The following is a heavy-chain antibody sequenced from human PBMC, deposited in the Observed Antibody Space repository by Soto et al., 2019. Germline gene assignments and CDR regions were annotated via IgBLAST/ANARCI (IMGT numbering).Heavy chain of an antibody. CDR1: GGSFANYY. D-gene: IGHD1-7*01. Sequence: PSETLSLTCAVYGGSFANYYWNWIRQPPGKGLEWIGEINYSGSTDYNPSLESRVTISVDTSKNQFSLKLSSVTAADTAVYYCAGVTNWNYGYWGQGTLVTVSS. V-gene: IGHV4-34*01. CDR3: AGVTNWNYGY. J-gene: IGHJ4*02. CDR2: INYSGST.